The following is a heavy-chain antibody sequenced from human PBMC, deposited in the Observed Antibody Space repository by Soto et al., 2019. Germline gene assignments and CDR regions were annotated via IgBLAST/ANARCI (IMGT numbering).Heavy chain of an antibody. CDR3: ARVEGDTSKRNFDY. J-gene: IGHJ4*02. D-gene: IGHD3-16*01. V-gene: IGHV4-31*03. CDR2: VYYTGDT. Sequence: SETLSLTCTVSGASISTPGSYWGWVRQSPGTGLQWIGFVYYTGDTYYSPSLESRIAISVDTSENQFSLKLSSVTAADTAIYYCARVEGDTSKRNFDYWGQGALVTVSS. CDR1: GASISTPGSY.